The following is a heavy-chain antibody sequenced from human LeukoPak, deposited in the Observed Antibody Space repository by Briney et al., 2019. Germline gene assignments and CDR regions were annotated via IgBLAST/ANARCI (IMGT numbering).Heavy chain of an antibody. J-gene: IGHJ4*02. D-gene: IGHD6-19*01. CDR2: ISYDGTNK. Sequence: GGSLRLSCAASGFSFAISAMHWVRQAPGKGLEWVAVISYDGTNKYYAGSVKGRFTISRDNSKNTLYLQMNSLRAEDTAVYYCARAYSSGWYGDFDYWGQGTLVTVSS. CDR1: GFSFAISA. V-gene: IGHV3-30*04. CDR3: ARAYSSGWYGDFDY.